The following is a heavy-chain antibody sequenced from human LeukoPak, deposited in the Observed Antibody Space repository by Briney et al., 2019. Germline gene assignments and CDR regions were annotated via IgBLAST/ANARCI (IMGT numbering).Heavy chain of an antibody. CDR3: ARGIDY. CDR1: GGSFSGYY. CDR2: INHSGST. V-gene: IGHV4-34*01. Sequence: SETLSLTCAVYGGSFSGYYWSWIRQPPGKGLEWIGEINHSGSTNYNPSLKSRVTISVDTSKNQFSLKLSSVTAADTAVYYCARGIDYWGQGTLVTVPS. J-gene: IGHJ4*02.